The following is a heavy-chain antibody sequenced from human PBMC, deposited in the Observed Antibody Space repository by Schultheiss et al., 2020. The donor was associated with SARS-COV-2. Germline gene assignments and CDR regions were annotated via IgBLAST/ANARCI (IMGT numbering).Heavy chain of an antibody. CDR1: GFTFSSYE. Sequence: GGSLRLSCAASGFTFSSYEMNWVRQAPGKGLEWVSYISSSGSTIYYADSVKGRFTISRDNAKNTLYLQMNSLRAEDTAVYYCARGEEKEDCSGGSCYSLTYYYYYYGMDVWGQGTTVTVSS. J-gene: IGHJ6*02. CDR3: ARGEEKEDCSGGSCYSLTYYYYYYGMDV. V-gene: IGHV3-48*03. D-gene: IGHD2-15*01. CDR2: ISSSGSTI.